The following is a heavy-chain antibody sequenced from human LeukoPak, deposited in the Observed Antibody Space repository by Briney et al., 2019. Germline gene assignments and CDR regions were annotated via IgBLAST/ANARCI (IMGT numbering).Heavy chain of an antibody. CDR1: GFTFSSYS. Sequence: GGSLRLSCAASGFTFSSYSMTWVRQAPGKGLEWVSSISSSSSYIYYADSVKGRFTISRDNAKNSLYLQMNSLRAKDTAVYYCARPLRLGETYYYGSGSYASSGMDVWGQGTTVTVSS. D-gene: IGHD3-10*01. V-gene: IGHV3-21*01. CDR2: ISSSSSYI. J-gene: IGHJ6*02. CDR3: ARPLRLGETYYYGSGSYASSGMDV.